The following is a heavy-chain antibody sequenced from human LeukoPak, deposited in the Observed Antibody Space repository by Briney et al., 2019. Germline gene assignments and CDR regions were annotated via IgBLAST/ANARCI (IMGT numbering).Heavy chain of an antibody. V-gene: IGHV1-2*02. Sequence: GASVKVSCKASGYTFTGYYMHWVRQAPGQGLEWMGWINPNSGGTNYAQKFQGRVTMTRDTSISTAYMELSRLRSGDTAVYYCARVSWGYSYGPLLDYWGQGTLVTVSS. CDR2: INPNSGGT. J-gene: IGHJ4*02. CDR1: GYTFTGYY. D-gene: IGHD5-18*01. CDR3: ARVSWGYSYGPLLDY.